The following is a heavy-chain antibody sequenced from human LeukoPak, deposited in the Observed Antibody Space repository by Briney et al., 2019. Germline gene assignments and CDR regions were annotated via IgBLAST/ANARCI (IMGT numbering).Heavy chain of an antibody. CDR2: IKQDGSEK. V-gene: IGHV3-7*01. J-gene: IGHJ6*03. CDR3: ASKSNSPYYYYMDV. D-gene: IGHD2/OR15-2a*01. Sequence: SGGSLRLSCAASGFTFSSYWMSWVRQAPGKGLEWVANIKQDGSEKYYVDSVKGRFTISRDNAKNSLYLQMNSLRAEDTAVYYCASKSNSPYYYYMDVWGKGTTVTVSS. CDR1: GFTFSSYW.